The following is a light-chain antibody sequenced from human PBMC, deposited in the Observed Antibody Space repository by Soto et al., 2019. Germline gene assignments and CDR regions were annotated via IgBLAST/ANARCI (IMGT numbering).Light chain of an antibody. CDR2: AAS. V-gene: IGKV1-6*01. CDR1: QGIRND. CDR3: LQDYNYPWT. Sequence: AIQMTQSPASLSASIGDRVTITCRASQGIRNDLGWYQQKPGKAPKLLIYAASSLQSGVPSRFSGSGSVTDFTLTISSLQPEDFATYYCLQDYNYPWTFGQGTKLEIK. J-gene: IGKJ1*01.